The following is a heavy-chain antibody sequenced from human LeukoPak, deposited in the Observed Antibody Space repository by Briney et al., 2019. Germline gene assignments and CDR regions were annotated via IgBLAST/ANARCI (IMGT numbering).Heavy chain of an antibody. Sequence: GGSWGPSVAAPGFSFRAYGMSWFGQAPGRGLEWVANVKPDGSEKYYVDSVKGRFTISRDNARNSLYLQMDSLRAEDTAVYYCANLWEMGYWGQGTLVTVSS. CDR1: GFSFRAYG. D-gene: IGHD5-24*01. J-gene: IGHJ4*02. CDR3: ANLWEMGY. CDR2: VKPDGSEK. V-gene: IGHV3-7*01.